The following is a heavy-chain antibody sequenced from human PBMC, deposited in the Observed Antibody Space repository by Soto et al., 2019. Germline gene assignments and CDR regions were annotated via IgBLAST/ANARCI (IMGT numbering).Heavy chain of an antibody. D-gene: IGHD3-3*01. J-gene: IGHJ3*02. Sequence: GSLRVSCAASGXTLSSYSMSWVRQAPGKGLEWVSAISGSGGSTYYADYVKGRFNISRDNSKNTLYLQMNSLRPEDTAVYSCAKTYYDFWSGYQAFDIWGQGTMVTVS. CDR3: AKTYYDFWSGYQAFDI. V-gene: IGHV3-23*01. CDR1: GXTLSSYS. CDR2: ISGSGGST.